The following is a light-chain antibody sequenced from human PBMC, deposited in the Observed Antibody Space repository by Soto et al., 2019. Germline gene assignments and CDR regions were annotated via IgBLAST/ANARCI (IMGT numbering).Light chain of an antibody. CDR3: SSYTSSSTYV. CDR1: RSDVGGYNY. Sequence: QPASVSGSPGQSITISCTGTRSDVGGYNYVYWHQQHPGKAPKLMIYDVTNRPSGVSDRFSGSKSGNTASLTISGLQAEDEADYYCSSYTSSSTYVFGAGTKVTVL. J-gene: IGLJ1*01. CDR2: DVT. V-gene: IGLV2-14*01.